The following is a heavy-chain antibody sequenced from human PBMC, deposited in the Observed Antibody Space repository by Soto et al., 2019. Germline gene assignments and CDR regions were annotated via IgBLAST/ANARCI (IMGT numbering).Heavy chain of an antibody. CDR3: ARATFVQSSSFDY. CDR1: GFTFSHHW. V-gene: IGHV3-7*05. CDR2: IKQSGSDK. J-gene: IGHJ4*02. D-gene: IGHD6-6*01. Sequence: EVQLVESGGGLVQPGGSLRLSCASSGFTFSHHWMSWVRQAAGKGLEWVANIKQSGSDKYYVDSARGRFTISRDNAKNSMFLQMSSLRAEDTAVYYCARATFVQSSSFDYWGQGILVTVSS.